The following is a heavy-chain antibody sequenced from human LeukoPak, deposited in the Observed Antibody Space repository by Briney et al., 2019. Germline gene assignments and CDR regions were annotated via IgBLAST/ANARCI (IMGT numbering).Heavy chain of an antibody. J-gene: IGHJ3*02. CDR2: ISWNSGSI. CDR1: GFTFDDYA. Sequence: GRSLRRSCAASGFTFDDYAMHWVRQAPGKGLEWVSGISWNSGSIGYADSVKGRFTISRDNAENSLYLQMNSLRAEDMALYYCAKEWNYDILTGGAFDIWGQGTMVTVSS. V-gene: IGHV3-9*03. D-gene: IGHD3-9*01. CDR3: AKEWNYDILTGGAFDI.